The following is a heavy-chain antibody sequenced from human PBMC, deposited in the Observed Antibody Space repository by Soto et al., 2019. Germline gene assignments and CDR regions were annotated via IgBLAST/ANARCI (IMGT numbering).Heavy chain of an antibody. V-gene: IGHV1-69*01. Sequence: QVQLVQSGAEVKKPGSSVKVSCKASGGTFSSYAISWVRQAPGQGLEGMGGIIPISGTANYAQKFPGRVTLTADESTSTAYMELSSLRSEDTAVYYCARAGASGSHIGYWGQGTLVTVSS. CDR2: IIPISGTA. CDR3: ARAGASGSHIGY. J-gene: IGHJ4*02. CDR1: GGTFSSYA. D-gene: IGHD3-22*01.